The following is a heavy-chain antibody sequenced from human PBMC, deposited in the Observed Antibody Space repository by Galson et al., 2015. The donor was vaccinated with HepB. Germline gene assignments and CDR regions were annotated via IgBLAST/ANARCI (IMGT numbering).Heavy chain of an antibody. CDR1: GFTFSSSA. Sequence: SVKVSCKASGFTFSSSAMHWVRQARGQRLEYIGWIVVGSGSTSYAQNFQGGVTITRDMSTSTTYMEVSSLRSEDTAVYYCAAEVWVSAVRFDYWGQGTLVTVSS. CDR3: AAEVWVSAVRFDY. D-gene: IGHD2-2*01. CDR2: IVVGSGST. V-gene: IGHV1-58*02. J-gene: IGHJ4*02.